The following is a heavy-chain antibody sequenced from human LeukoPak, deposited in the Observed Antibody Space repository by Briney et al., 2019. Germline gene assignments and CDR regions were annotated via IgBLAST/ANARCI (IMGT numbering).Heavy chain of an antibody. CDR2: IKQDGSEK. D-gene: IGHD2-21*02. Sequence: PGGSLRLSCAASGFTFSSYWMSWVRQAPGKGVEGVANIKQDGSEKYYVDSVKGRFTISRDNAKNSLYLQMNSLRAEDTAVYYCATFCGGDCSLPNDYWGQGTLVTVSS. CDR1: GFTFSSYW. J-gene: IGHJ4*02. CDR3: ATFCGGDCSLPNDY. V-gene: IGHV3-7*01.